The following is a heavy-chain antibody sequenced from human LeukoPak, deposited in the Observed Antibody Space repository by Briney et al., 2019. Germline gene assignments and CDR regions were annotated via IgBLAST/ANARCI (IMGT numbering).Heavy chain of an antibody. J-gene: IGHJ4*02. CDR1: GGSISSGSYY. D-gene: IGHD6-19*01. V-gene: IGHV4-61*02. Sequence: PSETLSLTCTVSGGSISSGSYYWSWIRQPAWKGLEWIGRIYTSGSTNYNPSLKSRVTISVDTSKNQFSLKLSSVTAANTAVYYCARGRAVAGQSGFDYWGQGTLVTVSS. CDR2: IYTSGST. CDR3: ARGRAVAGQSGFDY.